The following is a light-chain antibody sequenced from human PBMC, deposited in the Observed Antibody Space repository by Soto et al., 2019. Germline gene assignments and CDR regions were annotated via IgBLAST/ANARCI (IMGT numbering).Light chain of an antibody. CDR2: SNT. V-gene: IGLV1-44*01. Sequence: QSALTQPPSASGTPGQTIAISCSGGSSNIGSHTVNWYQQLPGTAPRLLIYSNTQRPSGVPDRFYGSKSGTSASLAISGLESEYEGYYYGAAWDHSLNGVVFGGGTKRTVL. CDR1: SSNIGSHT. CDR3: AAWDHSLNGVV. J-gene: IGLJ3*02.